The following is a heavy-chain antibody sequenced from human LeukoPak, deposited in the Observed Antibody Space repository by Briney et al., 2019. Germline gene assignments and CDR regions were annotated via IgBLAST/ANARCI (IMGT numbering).Heavy chain of an antibody. V-gene: IGHV4-30-2*01. CDR1: GGSISSGGYY. Sequence: PSETLSLTCTVSGGSISSGGYYWSWIRQHPGKGLEWIGYIYHSGSTYYNPSLKSRVTISVDRSKNQFSLKLSSVTAADTAVYYCARDIGDCSGGSCRYFDLWGRGTLVTVSS. CDR2: IYHSGST. CDR3: ARDIGDCSGGSCRYFDL. D-gene: IGHD2-15*01. J-gene: IGHJ2*01.